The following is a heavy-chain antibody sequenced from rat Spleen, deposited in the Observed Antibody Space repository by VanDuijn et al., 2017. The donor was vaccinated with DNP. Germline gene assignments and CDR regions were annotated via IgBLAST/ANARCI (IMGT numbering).Heavy chain of an antibody. CDR3: VRPDYYDGSYPHY. CDR2: ITGGSRIT. CDR1: GFTFSYYW. V-gene: IGHV5-31*01. Sequence: EVQLVESGGDLVQPGRSLKLSCVASGFTFSYYWMAWVRQVPGKGLEWIASITGGSRITSYPDSVKGRFTISRDNAKSTLYLQMYSLRSEDMATYYCVRPDYYDGSYPHYWGQGVMVTVSS. D-gene: IGHD1-12*02. J-gene: IGHJ2*01.